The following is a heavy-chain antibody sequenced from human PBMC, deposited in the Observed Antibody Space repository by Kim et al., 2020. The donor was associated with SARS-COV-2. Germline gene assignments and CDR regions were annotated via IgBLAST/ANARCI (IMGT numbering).Heavy chain of an antibody. D-gene: IGHD3-10*01. CDR3: TTGSIGRMVRALYPSDV. J-gene: IGHJ6*02. V-gene: IGHV3-15*01. CDR1: GFTFSNAW. Sequence: GGSLRLSCAASGFTFSNAWMSWVRQAPGKGLEWVGRIKSKTDGGTTDYAAPVKGRFTISRDDSKNTLYLQMNSLKTEDTAVYYCTTGSIGRMVRALYPSDVWGQGTTVTVSS. CDR2: IKSKTDGGTT.